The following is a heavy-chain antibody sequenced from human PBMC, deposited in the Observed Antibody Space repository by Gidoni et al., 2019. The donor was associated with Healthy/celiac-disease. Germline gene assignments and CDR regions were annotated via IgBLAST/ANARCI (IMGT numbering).Heavy chain of an antibody. D-gene: IGHD3-9*01. CDR1: DGSFSGYY. Sequence: VQLQQWGAGLLKPSETLSLTCAVYDGSFSGYYWSWIRQPPGKGLEWNGEINHSGSTNYNPSIKSRVTISVDTSKNQFSLKLSSVTAADTAVYYCARSFYDILTGSLDWGQGTLVTVSS. CDR3: ARSFYDILTGSLD. J-gene: IGHJ4*02. CDR2: INHSGST. V-gene: IGHV4-34*01.